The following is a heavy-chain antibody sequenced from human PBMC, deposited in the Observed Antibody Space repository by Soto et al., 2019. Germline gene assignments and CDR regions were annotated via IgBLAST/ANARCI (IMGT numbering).Heavy chain of an antibody. CDR2: IYHGGDI. Sequence: SETLSLTCAVTGGSISNTDWWNWVRQPPGKGLEWIGEIYHGGDINYNPSLRSRLTISLDNSKNQFSLTLTSVTAADTAVYFCARDRQFYDKNWAFDMWGPGTMVTVSS. J-gene: IGHJ3*02. CDR1: GGSISNTDW. D-gene: IGHD1-1*01. V-gene: IGHV4-4*02. CDR3: ARDRQFYDKNWAFDM.